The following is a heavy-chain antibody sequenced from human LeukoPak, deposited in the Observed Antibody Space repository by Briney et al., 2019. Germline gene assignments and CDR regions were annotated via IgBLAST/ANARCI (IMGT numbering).Heavy chain of an antibody. CDR3: ARYDYVWGSYRPIDY. D-gene: IGHD3-16*02. J-gene: IGHJ4*02. CDR2: ISACNGNT. CDR1: GYTFTSYG. Sequence: ASVKVSCKASGYTFTSYGISWVPQAPGQGLEWMGWISACNGNTNYAQKLQGRVTVTTDTSTSIAYMELRSLRSDDTAVYYCARYDYVWGSYRPIDYWGQGTLVTVSS. V-gene: IGHV1-18*01.